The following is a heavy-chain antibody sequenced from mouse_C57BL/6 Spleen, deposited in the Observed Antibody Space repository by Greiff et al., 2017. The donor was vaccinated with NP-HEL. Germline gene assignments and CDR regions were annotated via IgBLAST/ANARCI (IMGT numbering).Heavy chain of an antibody. V-gene: IGHV1-50*01. Sequence: VQLQQPGAELVKPGASVKLSCKASGYTFTSYWMQWVKQRPGQGLEWIGEIDPSDSYTNYNHKFKGKATLTVDTSSSTAYMQLSSLTSEDSAVYYCARRGGNYPAWFAYWGQGTLVTVSA. CDR2: IDPSDSYT. J-gene: IGHJ3*01. D-gene: IGHD2-1*01. CDR3: ARRGGNYPAWFAY. CDR1: GYTFTSYW.